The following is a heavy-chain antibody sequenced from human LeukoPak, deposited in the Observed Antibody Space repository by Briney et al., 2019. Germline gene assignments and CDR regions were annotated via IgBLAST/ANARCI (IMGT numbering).Heavy chain of an antibody. CDR2: INPSGGNT. V-gene: IGHV1-46*01. J-gene: IGHJ4*02. CDR1: GYTFTDYY. D-gene: IGHD4-17*01. CDR3: ARAQGYGDCDY. Sequence: GASVKVSCKASGYTFTDYYIHWVRQAPEQGLEWMGIINPSGGNTKYAQKFQARVTMTRDTSTSTVYMELSSLRSEDTAVYYCARAQGYGDCDYWGQGTLVTVSS.